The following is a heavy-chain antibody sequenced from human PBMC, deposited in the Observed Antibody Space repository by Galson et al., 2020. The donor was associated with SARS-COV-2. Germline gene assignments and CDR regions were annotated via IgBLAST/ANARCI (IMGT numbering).Heavy chain of an antibody. J-gene: IGHJ6*02. Sequence: GGSLRLSCAASGFTFSDHYMDWVRQAPGKGLEWVGRTRNKANSYTTEYAASVKGRFTISRDDSKNSLYLQMNSLKTEDTAVYYCARASWFGDGTTHYYYGMDVWGQGTTVTVSS. CDR2: TRNKANSYTT. CDR1: GFTFSDHY. CDR3: ARASWFGDGTTHYYYGMDV. D-gene: IGHD3-10*01. V-gene: IGHV3-72*01.